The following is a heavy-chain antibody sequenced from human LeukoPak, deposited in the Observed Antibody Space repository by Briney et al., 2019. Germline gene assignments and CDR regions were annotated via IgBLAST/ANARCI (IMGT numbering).Heavy chain of an antibody. V-gene: IGHV3-21*01. CDR2: ISSSSSYI. CDR3: ARDFRTTVTTFYFDY. D-gene: IGHD4-17*01. CDR1: GFTLSNAW. Sequence: GGSLRLSCAASGFTLSNAWMNWVRQAPGKGLEWVSSISSSSSYIYYADSVKGRFTISRDNAKNSLYLQMNSLRAEDTAVYYCARDFRTTVTTFYFDYWGQGTLVTVSS. J-gene: IGHJ4*02.